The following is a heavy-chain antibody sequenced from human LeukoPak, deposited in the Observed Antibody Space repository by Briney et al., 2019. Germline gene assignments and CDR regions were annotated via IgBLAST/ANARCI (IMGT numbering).Heavy chain of an antibody. CDR1: GDSINNYY. V-gene: IGHV4-59*08. Sequence: SETLSLTCTVSGDSINNYYWSWIRQAPGRGLEWIGFMSNKGSSNYNPSLKGRVTMSVDTSKNQFSLKLSSVTAADTAVYYCARGTLLGAFDIWGQGTMVTVSS. D-gene: IGHD2-15*01. CDR3: ARGTLLGAFDI. J-gene: IGHJ3*02. CDR2: MSNKGSS.